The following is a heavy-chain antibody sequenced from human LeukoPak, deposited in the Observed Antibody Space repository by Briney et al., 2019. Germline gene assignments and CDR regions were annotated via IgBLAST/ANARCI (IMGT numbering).Heavy chain of an antibody. CDR3: ASATLYCSSTSCYLTYFDF. D-gene: IGHD2-2*01. Sequence: SETLSLNCAVYGGSFSGFYWSGIRQPPGRGLEWWGELNHRESTNYNPSLKSRVTISVDTSKNQFSLKLSSVTAADTAVYYCASATLYCSSTSCYLTYFDFWGQGTLVTVSS. CDR2: LNHREST. CDR1: GGSFSGFY. V-gene: IGHV4-34*01. J-gene: IGHJ4*02.